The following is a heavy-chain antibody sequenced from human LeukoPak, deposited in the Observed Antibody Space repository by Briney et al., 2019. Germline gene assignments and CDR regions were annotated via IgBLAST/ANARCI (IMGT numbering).Heavy chain of an antibody. J-gene: IGHJ4*02. CDR1: GFPFSSFG. CDR3: ARDIEAAGLFLDY. Sequence: PGGSLRLSCAASGFPFSSFGMHWVRQAPGKGLEWVANMRYDGSEKYYVDSVKGRFTISRDYAKNSLYLQMNSLRAEDTAVYYCARDIEAAGLFLDYWGQGTLVTVSS. D-gene: IGHD6-13*01. CDR2: MRYDGSEK. V-gene: IGHV3-7*01.